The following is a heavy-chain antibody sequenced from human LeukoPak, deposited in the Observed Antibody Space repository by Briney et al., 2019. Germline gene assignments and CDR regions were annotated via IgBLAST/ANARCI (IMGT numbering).Heavy chain of an antibody. CDR1: GSTVSSNY. Sequence: GGSLRLSCAASGSTVSSNYMNWVRQAPGKGLEWVSVIYSSGSTYYADSVKGRFTISRDNSKNTLYLQMNSLRAEDTAVYYCAKDPITMVRGVLDYWGQGTLVTVSS. CDR3: AKDPITMVRGVLDY. J-gene: IGHJ4*02. D-gene: IGHD3-10*01. CDR2: IYSSGST. V-gene: IGHV3-53*01.